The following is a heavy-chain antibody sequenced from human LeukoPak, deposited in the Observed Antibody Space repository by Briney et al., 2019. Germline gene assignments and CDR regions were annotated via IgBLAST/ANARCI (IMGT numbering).Heavy chain of an antibody. J-gene: IGHJ3*02. V-gene: IGHV3-74*01. CDR2: INSDGGST. D-gene: IGHD6-13*01. Sequence: VGALRLSCAASGFTFIIYWMYWVRQAPGKGLVWVSRINSDGGSTTYAESVKGRFTISRDNAKNTLYLQMNSLRAEDTAVYYCARVTSSRGAIDIWGQGTMVTVSS. CDR3: ARVTSSRGAIDI. CDR1: GFTFIIYW.